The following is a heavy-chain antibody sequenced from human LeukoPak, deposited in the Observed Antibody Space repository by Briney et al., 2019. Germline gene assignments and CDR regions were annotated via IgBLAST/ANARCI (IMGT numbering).Heavy chain of an antibody. V-gene: IGHV4-34*01. Sequence: PSETLSLTCAVYGGSFSGYYWSWIRQPPGKGLEWIGEINHSGSTNYNPSLKSRVTISADTSKNQFSLKLSSVTAADTAVYYCARGLSLRYFDWLLQAPDYWGQGTLVTVSS. D-gene: IGHD3-9*01. CDR3: ARGLSLRYFDWLLQAPDY. CDR1: GGSFSGYY. CDR2: INHSGST. J-gene: IGHJ4*02.